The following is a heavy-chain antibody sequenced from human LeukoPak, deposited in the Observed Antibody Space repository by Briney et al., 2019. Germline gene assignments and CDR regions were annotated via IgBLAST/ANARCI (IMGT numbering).Heavy chain of an antibody. Sequence: GESLKISCKGYGYSFTSYWIGWVRQMPGKGLEWMGIIYPGDSDTRYSPSFQGQVTISADKSISTAYLQWSSLKASDTAMYYCARASYDSSGYYYGAFDIWGQGTMVTVSS. J-gene: IGHJ3*02. V-gene: IGHV5-51*01. D-gene: IGHD3-22*01. CDR2: IYPGDSDT. CDR3: ARASYDSSGYYYGAFDI. CDR1: GYSFTSYW.